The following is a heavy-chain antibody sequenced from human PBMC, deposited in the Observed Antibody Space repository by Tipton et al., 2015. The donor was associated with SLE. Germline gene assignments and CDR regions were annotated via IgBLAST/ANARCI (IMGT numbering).Heavy chain of an antibody. V-gene: IGHV3-11*01. Sequence: SLRLSCAASGFTLSDYYITWIRQAPGKGLEWISYISSSGTATYYAESVKGRFTISRNDAKNSLSLQMNSLRAEDTAVYYCARTKRQNVVVIAFPQDAFDIWGQGTMVSVSS. CDR1: GFTLSDYY. J-gene: IGHJ3*02. D-gene: IGHD2-21*01. CDR2: ISSSGTAT. CDR3: ARTKRQNVVVIAFPQDAFDI.